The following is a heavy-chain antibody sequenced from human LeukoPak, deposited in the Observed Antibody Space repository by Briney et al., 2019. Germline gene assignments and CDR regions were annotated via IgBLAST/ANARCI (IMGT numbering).Heavy chain of an antibody. V-gene: IGHV4-59*01. D-gene: IGHD3-10*01. CDR2: IYYSGST. CDR3: AREPDYYYGSGSYAYYGMDV. J-gene: IGHJ6*02. CDR1: GGSISSYY. Sequence: SKTLSLTCTVSGGSISSYYWSWIRQPPGKGLEWIGYIYYSGSTNYNPSLKSRVTISVDTSKNQFSLKLSSVTAADTAVYYCAREPDYYYGSGSYAYYGMDVWGQGTTVTVSS.